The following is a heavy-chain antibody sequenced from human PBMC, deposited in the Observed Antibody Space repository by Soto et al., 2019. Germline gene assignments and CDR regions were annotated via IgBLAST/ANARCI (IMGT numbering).Heavy chain of an antibody. D-gene: IGHD2-2*01. Sequence: GASVKVSCKASGYSFTSYVIYWVRKAPGQRLEWMGWINAGNGNTKYSQKFQGRVTITSDTSASTAYMELSSLRSEDTAVYFCARGVENIVVVLDVFGYYGMDVWGQGTTVTVSS. J-gene: IGHJ6*02. CDR1: GYSFTSYV. V-gene: IGHV1-3*01. CDR2: INAGNGNT. CDR3: ARGVENIVVVLDVFGYYGMDV.